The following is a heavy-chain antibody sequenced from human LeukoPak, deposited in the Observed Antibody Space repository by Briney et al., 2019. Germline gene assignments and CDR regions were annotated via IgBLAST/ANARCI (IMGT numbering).Heavy chain of an antibody. CDR2: ISSSGGST. Sequence: GGSLRLSCAASGFTFSSYAMSWVRQAPGKGLEWGSAISSSGGSTYSAHYVKGRFTICRNNSKNTLYLQMNSLRAEDTAVYYCAKDRYYYDSSGYYYAPDAFDIWGQGTMVTVSS. V-gene: IGHV3-23*01. CDR1: GFTFSSYA. D-gene: IGHD3-22*01. CDR3: AKDRYYYDSSGYYYAPDAFDI. J-gene: IGHJ3*02.